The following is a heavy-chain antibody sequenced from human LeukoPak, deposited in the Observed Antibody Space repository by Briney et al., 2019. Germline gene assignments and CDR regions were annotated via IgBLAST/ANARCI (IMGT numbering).Heavy chain of an antibody. CDR1: GGTFSSYA. CDR3: ARVVLGRRWLQTSYYYGMDV. Sequence: SVNVSCTASGGTFSSYAISWVRQAPGQGLEWMGGIIPIFGTANYAQKFQGRVTITADESTSTAYLELSSLTSEDTAVYYCARVVLGRRWLQTSYYYGMDVWGQGTTVTVSS. D-gene: IGHD5-24*01. CDR2: IIPIFGTA. V-gene: IGHV1-69*13. J-gene: IGHJ6*02.